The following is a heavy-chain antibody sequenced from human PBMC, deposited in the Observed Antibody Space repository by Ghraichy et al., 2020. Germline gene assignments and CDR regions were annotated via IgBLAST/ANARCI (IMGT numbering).Heavy chain of an antibody. Sequence: SQTLSLTSTAPPAPISPYFWRRIRQPPGQGLARIGDIFHSASSNYNPSLESRVTISIDASKNQFSLNLSSVTAADTAVYYCARMGGYKEPLWYWGRRNLVAFPS. V-gene: IGHV4-59*01. CDR1: PAPISPYF. J-gene: IGHJ4*02. D-gene: IGHD3-10*01. CDR2: IFHSASS. CDR3: ARMGGYKEPLWY.